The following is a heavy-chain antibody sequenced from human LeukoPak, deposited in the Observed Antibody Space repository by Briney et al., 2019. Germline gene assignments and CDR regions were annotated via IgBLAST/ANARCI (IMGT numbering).Heavy chain of an antibody. V-gene: IGHV4-30-4*08. J-gene: IGHJ4*02. D-gene: IGHD2-2*02. CDR1: GGSISSGDYY. CDR2: IYYSGST. Sequence: SETLSLTCTVPGGSISSGDYYWSWIRQPPGKGLEWIGYIYYSGSTYYNPSLKSRVTISVDTSKNQFSLKLSSVTAADTAAYYCARIIVVVPAAIEGFDYWGQGTLVTVSS. CDR3: ARIIVVVPAAIEGFDY.